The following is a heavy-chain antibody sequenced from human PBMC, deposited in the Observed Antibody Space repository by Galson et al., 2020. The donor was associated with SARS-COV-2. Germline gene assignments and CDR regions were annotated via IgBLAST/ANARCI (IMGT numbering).Heavy chain of an antibody. CDR2: IDWDDDK. D-gene: IGHD6-13*01. J-gene: IGHJ6*03. CDR3: ARIQVAAAGGYYYYYMDV. CDR1: GFSLSTSGMR. Sequence: SGPTLVKPTQTLTLTCTFSGFSLSTSGMRVSWIRQPPGKALEWLARIDWDDDKFYSTSLKTRLTISKDTSKNQVVLTMTNMDPVDTATYYCARIQVAAAGGYYYYYMDVWGKGTTVTVSS. V-gene: IGHV2-70*04.